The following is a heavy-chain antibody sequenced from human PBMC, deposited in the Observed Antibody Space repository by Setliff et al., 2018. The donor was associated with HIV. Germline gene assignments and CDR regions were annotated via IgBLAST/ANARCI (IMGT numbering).Heavy chain of an antibody. J-gene: IGHJ6*03. CDR3: ARAYDYSNYFHYYLDV. D-gene: IGHD4-4*01. CDR2: IYYSGST. Sequence: PSETLSLTCTVSGDSISDYYWTWIRQPPGKGLEWIGYIYYSGSTNYNPSLKSRVTISVDTSKNQFSLKLTSLTAADTAVYYCARAYDYSNYFHYYLDVWVKGTTVTVSS. CDR1: GDSISDYY. V-gene: IGHV4-59*01.